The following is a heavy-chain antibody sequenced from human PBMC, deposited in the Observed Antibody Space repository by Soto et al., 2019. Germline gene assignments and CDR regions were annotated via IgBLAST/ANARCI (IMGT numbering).Heavy chain of an antibody. CDR3: AGQRVLRFLEWLYPFDY. V-gene: IGHV4-31*03. CDR1: GGSISSGCYY. D-gene: IGHD3-3*01. CDR2: IYYSGST. J-gene: IGHJ4*02. Sequence: LSLTCTVSGGSISSGCYYWSWIRHHPGEGLEWIGYIYYSGSTYYNPSLKSRVTISVDTSKNQFSLKLSSVTAADTAVYYCAGQRVLRFLEWLYPFDYWGQGTLVTVSS.